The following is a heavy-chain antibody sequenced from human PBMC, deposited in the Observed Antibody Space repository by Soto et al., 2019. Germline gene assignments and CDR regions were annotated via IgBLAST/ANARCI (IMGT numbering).Heavy chain of an antibody. J-gene: IGHJ3*02. CDR3: ARDPMEYSGYDYLLEDDAFDI. CDR1: GGTFSSYT. D-gene: IGHD5-12*01. Sequence: SVKVSCKASGGTFSSYTISWVRQAPGQGLEWMGRIIPILGIANYAQKFQGRVTITADKSTSTAYMELSSLRSEDTAVYYCARDPMEYSGYDYLLEDDAFDIWGQGTMVTVSS. CDR2: IIPILGIA. V-gene: IGHV1-69*04.